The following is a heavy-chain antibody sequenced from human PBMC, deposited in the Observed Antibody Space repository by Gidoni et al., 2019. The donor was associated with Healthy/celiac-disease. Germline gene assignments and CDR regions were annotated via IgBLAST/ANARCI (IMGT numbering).Heavy chain of an antibody. V-gene: IGHV3-9*01. D-gene: IGHD6-6*01. Sequence: ELQLVESGGGLVKPGGSLRLSCAASGFPFDDYAMHCVRQAPGTVLEVVSGISWNSGSIGYADSVKGRFTISRDNAKNSLYLQMNSLRAEDTALYYCAKDWSIAARSDAFDIWGQGTMVTVSS. J-gene: IGHJ3*02. CDR1: GFPFDDYA. CDR2: ISWNSGSI. CDR3: AKDWSIAARSDAFDI.